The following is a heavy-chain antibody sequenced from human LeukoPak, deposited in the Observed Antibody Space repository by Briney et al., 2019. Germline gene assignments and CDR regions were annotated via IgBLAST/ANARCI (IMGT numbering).Heavy chain of an antibody. CDR1: GFTFSSYG. D-gene: IGHD3-3*01. CDR3: AKDSGRYYDFWSGYYHFDY. V-gene: IGHV3-30*18. J-gene: IGHJ4*02. CDR2: ISYDGSNK. Sequence: GGSLRLSCAASGFTFSSYGMHWVRRAPGKGLEWVAVISYDGSNKYYADSVKGRFTISRDNSKNTLYLQMNSLRAEDTAVYYCAKDSGRYYDFWSGYYHFDYWGQGTLVTVSS.